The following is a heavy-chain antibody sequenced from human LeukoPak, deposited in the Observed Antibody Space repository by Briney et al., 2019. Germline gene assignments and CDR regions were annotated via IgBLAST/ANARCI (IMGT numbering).Heavy chain of an antibody. V-gene: IGHV2-70*11. J-gene: IGHJ6*02. CDR3: ARMPVAGTYYHYGMDV. D-gene: IGHD6-19*01. CDR1: GFSLSTSGMC. Sequence: SGPALVKPTQTLTLTCTFSGFSLSTSGMCVSWIRQPPGKALEWLARIDWDDDKYYSTSLKTRLTISNDTSKNQVVLTMTNMDPVDTATYYCARMPVAGTYYHYGMDVWGQGTTVTVSS. CDR2: IDWDDDK.